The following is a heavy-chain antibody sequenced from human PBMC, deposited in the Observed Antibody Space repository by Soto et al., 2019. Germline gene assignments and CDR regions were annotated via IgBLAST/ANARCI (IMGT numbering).Heavy chain of an antibody. Sequence: QIHLVQSGAEVKKPGASVKVSCKGSGYGFTTYGITWVRQAPGQGLEWMSWISAHNGNTNYAQKLKGRVTVTRDTSTSTDYMELRSLRSDDTAVYDCARGSYGDYWGKGARFTVSS. J-gene: IGHJ4*02. CDR1: GYGFTTYG. CDR3: ARGSYGDY. V-gene: IGHV1-18*01. CDR2: ISAHNGNT. D-gene: IGHD3-10*01.